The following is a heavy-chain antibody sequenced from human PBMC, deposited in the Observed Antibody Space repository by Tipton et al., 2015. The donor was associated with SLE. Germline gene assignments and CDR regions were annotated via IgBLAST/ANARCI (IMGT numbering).Heavy chain of an antibody. D-gene: IGHD6-13*01. Sequence: SLRLSCAASGFTFSRFALSWVRQAPGKGLEWVSSIGSSGGSTHYADSVKGRFTISRDNAKNTVDLEMDSLRPEDTALYYCARERGSSGWFPIFDDWGQGTLVTVSS. CDR3: ARERGSSGWFPIFDD. CDR2: IGSSGGST. V-gene: IGHV3-23*01. J-gene: IGHJ4*02. CDR1: GFTFSRFA.